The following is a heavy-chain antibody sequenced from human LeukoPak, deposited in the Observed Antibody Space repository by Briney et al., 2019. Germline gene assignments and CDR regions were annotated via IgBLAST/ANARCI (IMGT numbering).Heavy chain of an antibody. Sequence: SETLSLTCTVSGGSISSSSYYWGWIRQPPGKGLEWIGSIYYSGSTYYNPSLKSRVTISVDTSKNQFSLKLSSVTAADTAVYYCARDHEQQLVADDYWGRGTLVTVSS. CDR3: ARDHEQQLVADDY. J-gene: IGHJ4*02. CDR2: IYYSGST. V-gene: IGHV4-39*07. D-gene: IGHD6-13*01. CDR1: GGSISSSSYY.